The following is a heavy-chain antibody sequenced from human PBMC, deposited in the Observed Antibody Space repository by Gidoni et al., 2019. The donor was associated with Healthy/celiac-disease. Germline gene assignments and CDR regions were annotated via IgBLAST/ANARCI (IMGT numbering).Heavy chain of an antibody. CDR1: GGSISSGGYY. CDR3: ARGPEKQWLVLAHFDY. CDR2: IYYSGST. Sequence: QVQLQESGPGLVKPSQTLSLTCTVSGGSISSGGYYWSWIRQHPGKGLEWIGYIYYSGSTYYNPSLKSRVTISVDTSKNQFSLKLSSVTAADTAVYYCARGPEKQWLVLAHFDYWGQGTLVTVSS. V-gene: IGHV4-31*03. D-gene: IGHD6-19*01. J-gene: IGHJ4*02.